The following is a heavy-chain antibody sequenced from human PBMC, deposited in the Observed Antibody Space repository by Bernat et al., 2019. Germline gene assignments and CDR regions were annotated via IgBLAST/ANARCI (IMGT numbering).Heavy chain of an antibody. J-gene: IGHJ4*02. V-gene: IGHV3-74*01. CDR3: AREGRDGYSYDY. D-gene: IGHD5-24*01. CDR2: INSDGSTT. Sequence: EVQLVESGGGLVQPGGSLRLSCAASGFTFSNYWMHWVRQVPGKGLVWVSRINSDGSTTNYADSVKGRFTISRDNAKNTLFVQMNSLRADDTAVYYCAREGRDGYSYDYWGQGTLVTVSS. CDR1: GFTFSNYW.